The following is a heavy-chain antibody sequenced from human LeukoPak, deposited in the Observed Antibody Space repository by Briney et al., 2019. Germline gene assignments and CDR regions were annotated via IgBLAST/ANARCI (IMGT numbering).Heavy chain of an antibody. D-gene: IGHD5-12*01. CDR3: ARQTYRGYDPWG. J-gene: IGHJ4*02. Sequence: ASVKVSCKASGYTFTSYDINWVRQATGQGLEWMGWMNPNSGNTGYAQKFQGRVTMTRNTSISTAYMELSSLTSEDTAVYYCARQTYRGYDPWGWGQGTLVTVSS. V-gene: IGHV1-8*01. CDR2: MNPNSGNT. CDR1: GYTFTSYD.